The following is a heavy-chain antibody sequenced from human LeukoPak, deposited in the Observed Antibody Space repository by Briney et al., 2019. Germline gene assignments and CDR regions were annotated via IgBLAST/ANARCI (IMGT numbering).Heavy chain of an antibody. CDR3: ARVSQEEWTTVTTYFDY. J-gene: IGHJ4*02. V-gene: IGHV4-31*03. Sequence: SETLSLTCTVSGGSISSGGYYWSWIRQHPGKGLEWIGYIYYSGSTYYNPSLKSRVTISVDTSKNQFSLKLSSVTAADTAVYYCARVSQEEWTTVTTYFDYWGQGTLVTVSS. D-gene: IGHD4-17*01. CDR1: GGSISSGGYY. CDR2: IYYSGST.